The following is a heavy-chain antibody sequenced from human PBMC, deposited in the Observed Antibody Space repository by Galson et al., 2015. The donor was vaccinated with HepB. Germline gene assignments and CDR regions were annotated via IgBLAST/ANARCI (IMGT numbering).Heavy chain of an antibody. CDR2: IYWNDDK. Sequence: PALVKPTQTLTLTCTFSGFSLSTSGVGVGWIRQPPGKALEWLALIYWNDDKRYSPSLKRRLTITKDTSKNQVVLTMTNMDPVDTATYYCAHRQNDFWSGDTFGYWGQGTLVTVSS. D-gene: IGHD3-3*01. CDR3: AHRQNDFWSGDTFGY. J-gene: IGHJ4*02. V-gene: IGHV2-5*01. CDR1: GFSLSTSGVG.